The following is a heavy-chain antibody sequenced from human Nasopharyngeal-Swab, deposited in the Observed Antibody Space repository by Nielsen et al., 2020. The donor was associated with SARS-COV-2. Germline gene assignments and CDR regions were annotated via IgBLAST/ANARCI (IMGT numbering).Heavy chain of an antibody. D-gene: IGHD2-21*02. V-gene: IGHV3-48*03. CDR1: GFTFSSYE. J-gene: IGHJ4*02. Sequence: GESLKISCAASGFTFSSYEMNWVRQAPGKGLEWVSYISSSGSTIYYADSVKGRFTISRDNAKNSLYLQMNSLRAEDTAVYYCAKDRIVVVTVWYYFDYWGQGTLVTVSS. CDR3: AKDRIVVVTVWYYFDY. CDR2: ISSSGSTI.